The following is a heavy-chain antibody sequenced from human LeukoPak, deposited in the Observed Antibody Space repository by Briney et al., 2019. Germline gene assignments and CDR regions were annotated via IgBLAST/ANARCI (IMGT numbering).Heavy chain of an antibody. V-gene: IGHV1-18*01. J-gene: IGHJ6*03. CDR1: GYTFTSYD. Sequence: ASVKVSCKASGYTFTSYDINWVRQAPGQGLEWMGWISAYNGNTNYAQKLQGRVTTTTDTSTSTAYMELRSLRSDDTAVYYCARDQPDYGSGSYYYYYYMDVWGKGTTVTVSS. CDR2: ISAYNGNT. D-gene: IGHD3-10*01. CDR3: ARDQPDYGSGSYYYYYYMDV.